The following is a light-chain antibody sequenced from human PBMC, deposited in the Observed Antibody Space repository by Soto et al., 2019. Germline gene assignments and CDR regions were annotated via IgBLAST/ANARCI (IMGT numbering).Light chain of an antibody. V-gene: IGLV2-11*01. CDR1: SSDVGAYGF. CDR3: SSYAGAHSYEV. CDR2: DVF. Sequence: QSALTQPRSVSGSPGQSVTISCSGTSSDVGAYGFVSWYQQSPGKAPKLIIYDVFKRPSGVPDRFSGSKTGNTASLTISGLQTENEADYHCSSYAGAHSYEVFGGGTKVTVL. J-gene: IGLJ2*01.